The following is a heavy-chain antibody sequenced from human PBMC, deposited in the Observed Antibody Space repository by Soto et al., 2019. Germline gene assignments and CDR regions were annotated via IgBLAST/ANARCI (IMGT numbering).Heavy chain of an antibody. J-gene: IGHJ4*02. D-gene: IGHD2-15*01. CDR3: NTGPPVRGHCSGGSCY. Sequence: EVQLVESGGGLVKPGGSLRLSCAASGISFNDAWISWVRQAPGQGLEWIGRIRSRSVGATTDYAAPVKGRFTLSRDDSQNPVSLQMNILKTEDTGVYYCNTGPPVRGHCSGGSCYWGQGTLVTVSS. CDR1: GISFNDAW. CDR2: IRSRSVGATT. V-gene: IGHV3-15*01.